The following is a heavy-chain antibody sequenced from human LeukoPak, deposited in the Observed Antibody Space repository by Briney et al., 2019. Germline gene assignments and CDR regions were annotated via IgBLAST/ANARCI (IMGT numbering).Heavy chain of an antibody. J-gene: IGHJ4*02. CDR2: IIPIFGTA. CDR3: ARAAGKGYYDSSGYPY. CDR1: GGTFSSYA. D-gene: IGHD3-22*01. Sequence: SVKVSCKASGGTFSSYAISWVRQAPGQGLEWMGGIIPIFGTAKYAQKFQGRVTITTDESTSTAYMEPSSLRSEDTAVYYCARAAGKGYYDSSGYPYWGQGTLVTVSS. V-gene: IGHV1-69*05.